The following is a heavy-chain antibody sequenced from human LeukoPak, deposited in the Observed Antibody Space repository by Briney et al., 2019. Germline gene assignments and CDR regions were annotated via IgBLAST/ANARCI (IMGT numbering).Heavy chain of an antibody. CDR2: VSADGVV. Sequence: GGSLRLSCTASGFSFGSYAMGWVRQAPGKGLEWVSTVSADGVVWYSDSVRGRSTISRDNSKNTLYLQMNSLRDDDTAVYYCAKVRGVTTQYFDYWGQGTLVTVSS. D-gene: IGHD4-17*01. CDR1: GFSFGSYA. V-gene: IGHV3-23*01. CDR3: AKVRGVTTQYFDY. J-gene: IGHJ4*02.